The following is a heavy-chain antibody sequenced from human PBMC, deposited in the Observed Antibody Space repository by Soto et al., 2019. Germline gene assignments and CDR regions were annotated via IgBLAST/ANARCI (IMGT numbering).Heavy chain of an antibody. CDR2: ISDDGSKR. V-gene: IGHV3-30*03. J-gene: IGHJ6*02. CDR1: GFIFSNYA. Sequence: PVGSLRLSCAASGFIFSNYAMHWVRQAPGKGLEWVAVISDDGSKRYYADSVKGRFTISRDIYKSMLYLQMNSLRTEDTAVYYCHRQSGMDGWGQGITVTV. CDR3: HRQSGMDG.